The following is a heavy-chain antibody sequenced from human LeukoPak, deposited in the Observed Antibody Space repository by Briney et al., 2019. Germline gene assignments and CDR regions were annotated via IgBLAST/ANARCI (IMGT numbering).Heavy chain of an antibody. CDR1: GFTFSSYT. CDR3: ARDSGVRDSIDY. V-gene: IGHV3-21*01. Sequence: GGSLRLSCAASGFTFSSYTMNWVRRAPGKGLEWVSSISSSSSYIYYGDSVKGRFTISRDNAKNSLYLQMNSLRAEDTAVYYCARDSGVRDSIDYWGQGTLVTVSS. D-gene: IGHD3-10*01. CDR2: ISSSSSYI. J-gene: IGHJ4*02.